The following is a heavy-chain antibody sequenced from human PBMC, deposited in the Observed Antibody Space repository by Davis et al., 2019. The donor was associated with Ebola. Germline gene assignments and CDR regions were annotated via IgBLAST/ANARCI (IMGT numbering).Heavy chain of an antibody. CDR2: ISSSNSYI. V-gene: IGHV3-21*01. CDR1: GFTFSSYS. CDR3: ARATGLDY. D-gene: IGHD4-17*01. Sequence: GESLKISCAASGFTFSSYSMNWVRQAPGKGLEWVSSISSSNSYIYYADSVKGRFTISRDSAKNSLYLQMNSLRAEDTAVYYCARATGLDYWGQGTLVTVSS. J-gene: IGHJ4*02.